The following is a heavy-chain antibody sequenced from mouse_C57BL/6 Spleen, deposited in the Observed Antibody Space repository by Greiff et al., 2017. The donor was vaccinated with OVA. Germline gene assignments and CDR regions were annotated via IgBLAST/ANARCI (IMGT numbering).Heavy chain of an antibody. CDR2: IHPNSGST. V-gene: IGHV1-64*01. CDR1: GYTFTSYW. D-gene: IGHD2-3*01. CDR3: ARSYDGYYAPFDY. J-gene: IGHJ2*01. Sequence: QVQLQQSGAELVKPGASVKLFCKASGYTFTSYWMHWVKQRPGQGLEWIGMIHPNSGSTNYNEKFKSKATLTVDKSSSTAYMQLSSLTSEDSAVYYCARSYDGYYAPFDYWGQGTTLTVSS.